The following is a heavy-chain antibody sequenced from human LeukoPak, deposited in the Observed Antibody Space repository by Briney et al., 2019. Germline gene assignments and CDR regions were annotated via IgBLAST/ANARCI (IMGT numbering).Heavy chain of an antibody. CDR2: INHSGST. J-gene: IGHJ6*02. CDR1: GGSFSGYY. Sequence: SETLSLTCAVHGGSFSGYYWSWIRQPPGKGLEWIGEINHSGSTNYNPSLKSRVTISVDTSKNQFSLKLSSVTAADTAVYYCARAGRIVVVRYYYYGMDVWGQGTTVTVSS. CDR3: ARAGRIVVVRYYYYGMDV. V-gene: IGHV4-34*01. D-gene: IGHD2-2*01.